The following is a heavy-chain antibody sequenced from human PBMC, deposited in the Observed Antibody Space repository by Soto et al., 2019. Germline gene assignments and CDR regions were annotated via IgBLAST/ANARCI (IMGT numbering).Heavy chain of an antibody. CDR2: INHSGST. J-gene: IGHJ6*02. CDR3: GGATRDYYYGMDV. D-gene: IGHD1-26*01. CDR1: GGSFSGYY. Sequence: SETLSLTCAVYGGSFSGYYWSWIRQPPGKGLEWIGEINHSGSTNYNPSLKSRVTISVDTSKNQFSLKLSSVTAADTAVYYCGGATRDYYYGMDVWGQGTTVTVS. V-gene: IGHV4-34*01.